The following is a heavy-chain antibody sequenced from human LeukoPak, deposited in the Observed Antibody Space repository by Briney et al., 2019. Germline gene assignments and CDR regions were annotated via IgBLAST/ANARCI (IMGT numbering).Heavy chain of an antibody. CDR3: ARHRGNYYDSSGYYYFDY. CDR2: FYYSGST. Sequence: GSLRLSCAVSGFTFSDYWMSWVRQAPGKGLEWIGSFYYSGSTYYNPSLKSRVTISVDTSKNQFSLMLSSVTAADTAVYYCARHRGNYYDSSGYYYFDYWGQGTLVTVSS. CDR1: GFTFSDYW. J-gene: IGHJ4*02. D-gene: IGHD3-22*01. V-gene: IGHV4-39*01.